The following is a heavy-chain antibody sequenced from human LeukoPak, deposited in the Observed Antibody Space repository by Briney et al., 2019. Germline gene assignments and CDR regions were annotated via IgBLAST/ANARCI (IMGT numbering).Heavy chain of an antibody. D-gene: IGHD3-10*01. V-gene: IGHV4-59*08. CDR2: IRHSGTT. J-gene: IGHJ4*02. CDR3: VRPQPLYGAGSFAF. Sequence: SETLSLTCTASGGSIRSYFWSWVRQPPGKGLEWIGHIRHSGTTTYNPSLKSRVAMSIDTSNSQFSLKVNSVTAADTAVYYCVRPQPLYGAGSFAFWGQGNLVIVSS. CDR1: GGSIRSYF.